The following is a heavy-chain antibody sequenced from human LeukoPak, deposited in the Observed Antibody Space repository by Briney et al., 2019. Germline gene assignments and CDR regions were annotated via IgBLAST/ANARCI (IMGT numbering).Heavy chain of an antibody. CDR1: GGSISSYY. CDR3: ARDNSLSGLGDY. D-gene: IGHD2-15*01. Sequence: PSETLSLTCTVSGGSISSYYWSWIRQPPGKGLEWIGYIYYSGSTNYNPSLKNRVTISVDTSKNQFSLKLSSVTAADTAVYYCARDNSLSGLGDYWGQGTLVTVSS. V-gene: IGHV4-59*01. J-gene: IGHJ4*02. CDR2: IYYSGST.